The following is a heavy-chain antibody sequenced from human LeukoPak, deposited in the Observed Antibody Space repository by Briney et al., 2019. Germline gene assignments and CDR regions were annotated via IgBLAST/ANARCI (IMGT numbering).Heavy chain of an antibody. J-gene: IGHJ3*02. V-gene: IGHV1-46*01. CDR3: ARGHCSSTSCYESDAFDI. Sequence: ASVKVSCKASGYTLTSYYMHWVRQAPGQGLEWMGIINPSGGSTSYAQKFQGRVTMTRDTSTSTVYMELSSLRSEDTAVYYCARGHCSSTSCYESDAFDIWGQGTMVTVSS. CDR1: GYTLTSYY. D-gene: IGHD2-2*01. CDR2: INPSGGST.